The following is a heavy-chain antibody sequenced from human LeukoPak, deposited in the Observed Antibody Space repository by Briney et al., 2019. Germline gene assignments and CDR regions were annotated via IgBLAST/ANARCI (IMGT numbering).Heavy chain of an antibody. V-gene: IGHV3-7*01. Sequence: PGGSLRLSCAASGFTFSSYWMSWVRQAPGKGLEWVANIKQDGSEKYYVDSVKGRFTISRDNAKNSLYLQMNSLRAEDTAVYYCARDRSSGWHSRISLYWGQGTLVTVSS. CDR2: IKQDGSEK. D-gene: IGHD6-19*01. CDR3: ARDRSSGWHSRISLY. J-gene: IGHJ4*02. CDR1: GFTFSSYW.